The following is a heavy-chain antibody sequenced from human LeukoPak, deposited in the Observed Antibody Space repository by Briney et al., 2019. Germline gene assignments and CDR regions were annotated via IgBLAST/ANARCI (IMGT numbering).Heavy chain of an antibody. V-gene: IGHV3-48*01. CDR2: ITSSSGTI. J-gene: IGHJ6*03. Sequence: PGGSLRLSCAASGFSFSSYSMSWVRQGPGKGLEWVSYITSSSGTIYYADSVKGRFTISRDNAENSLYLQMNSLRAEDTAVYYCARAIPTRYFMDVWGTGTTVTVSS. D-gene: IGHD2-2*02. CDR1: GFSFSSYS. CDR3: ARAIPTRYFMDV.